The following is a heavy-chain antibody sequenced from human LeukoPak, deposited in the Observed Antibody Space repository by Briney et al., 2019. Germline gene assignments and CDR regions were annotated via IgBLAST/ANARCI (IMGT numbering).Heavy chain of an antibody. V-gene: IGHV3-23*01. CDR3: ARDAAYGYDRFDY. J-gene: IGHJ4*02. Sequence: GGTLRLSCAASGFIFSSYGMSWVRQAPGKGLEWVSGFGRSGTSTYYADSVKGRFTISRDNSKNTLYLQMNSLRAEDTAVYYCARDAAYGYDRFDYWGQGTQVTVSS. CDR2: FGRSGTST. D-gene: IGHD5-18*01. CDR1: GFIFSSYG.